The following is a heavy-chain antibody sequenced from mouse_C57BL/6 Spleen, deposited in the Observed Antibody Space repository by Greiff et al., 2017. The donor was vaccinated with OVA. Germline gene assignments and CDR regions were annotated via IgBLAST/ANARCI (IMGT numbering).Heavy chain of an antibody. V-gene: IGHV5-6*01. CDR3: AREGVDY. CDR1: GFTFSSYG. CDR2: ISSGGSYT. Sequence: EVNVVESGGDLVKPGGSLKLSCAASGFTFSSYGMSWVRQTPDKRLEWVATISSGGSYTYYPDSVKGRFTISRDNAKNTLYLQMSSLKSEDTAMYYCAREGVDYWGQGTSVTVSS. J-gene: IGHJ4*01.